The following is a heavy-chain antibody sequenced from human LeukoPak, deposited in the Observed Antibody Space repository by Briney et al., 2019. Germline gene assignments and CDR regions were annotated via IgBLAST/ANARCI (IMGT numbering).Heavy chain of an antibody. D-gene: IGHD3-16*01. V-gene: IGHV4-34*01. CDR3: ARGLTLFDY. CDR2: INHSGST. Sequence: SETLSLTCAVYGGSFSGYYWSWIRQPPGKGLEWIGEINHSGSTNYNPSLKSRVTISVDTSKNQFSLKLSSVTAADTAVYYCARGLTLFDYWGQGTLVTASS. CDR1: GGSFSGYY. J-gene: IGHJ4*02.